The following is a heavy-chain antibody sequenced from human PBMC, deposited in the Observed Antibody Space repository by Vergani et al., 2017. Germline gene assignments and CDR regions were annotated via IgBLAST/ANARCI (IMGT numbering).Heavy chain of an antibody. J-gene: IGHJ3*01. D-gene: IGHD3-16*01. CDR3: ASGGHGSGNGGALDV. V-gene: IGHV5-51*01. CDR1: GYSFANFW. Sequence: EVQLVQSGAEVKKPGESLKISCRASGYSFANFWIGWVRQMSGKGLEWMGIIFPGDSQTKISPSFQGHVIMSVDKSSDTAFLQWSSLRASDTAVYFCASGGHGSGNGGALDVWGQGTMVTV. CDR2: IFPGDSQT.